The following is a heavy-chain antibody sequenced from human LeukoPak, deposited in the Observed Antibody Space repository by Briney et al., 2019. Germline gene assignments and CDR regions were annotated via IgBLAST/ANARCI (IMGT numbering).Heavy chain of an antibody. J-gene: IGHJ4*02. Sequence: SETLSLTCAVYGGSFSGYYWSWIRQPPGKGLEWIGEINHSGSTNYNPSLKSRVTISVDTSKNQFSLKLSSVTAADTAVYYCARGHRGGAAAGRGYYIDYWGQGTLVTVSS. CDR1: GGSFSGYY. D-gene: IGHD6-13*01. V-gene: IGHV4-34*01. CDR2: INHSGST. CDR3: ARGHRGGAAAGRGYYIDY.